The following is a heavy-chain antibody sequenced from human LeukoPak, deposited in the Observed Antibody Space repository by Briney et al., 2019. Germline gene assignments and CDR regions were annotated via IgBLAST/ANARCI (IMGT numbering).Heavy chain of an antibody. D-gene: IGHD2-15*01. J-gene: IGHJ3*01. Sequence: SQTLSLTCAISGDSVSTNSVAWNWIRQSPSRGLEWLGRTYYRSKWNNDYAVSVKSRIAINPDTSKNRFSLQLNSLSPDDTALYYCARGRYSGFDLWGQGTMVTVSS. CDR2: TYYRSKWNN. CDR1: GDSVSTNSVA. V-gene: IGHV6-1*01. CDR3: ARGRYSGFDL.